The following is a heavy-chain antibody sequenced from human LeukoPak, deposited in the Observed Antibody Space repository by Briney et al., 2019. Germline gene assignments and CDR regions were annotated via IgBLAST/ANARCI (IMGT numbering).Heavy chain of an antibody. CDR1: GYTLTELS. D-gene: IGHD2-15*01. V-gene: IGHV1-24*01. CDR3: ATGIVVVVAATRDRHNWFDP. Sequence: ASVKVSCKVSGYTLTELSMHWVRQAPGKGLEWMGGFDPEDGETIYAQKFQGRVTMTEDTSTDTAYMELSSLGSEDTAVYYCATGIVVVVAATRDRHNWFDPWGQGTLVTVSS. J-gene: IGHJ5*02. CDR2: FDPEDGET.